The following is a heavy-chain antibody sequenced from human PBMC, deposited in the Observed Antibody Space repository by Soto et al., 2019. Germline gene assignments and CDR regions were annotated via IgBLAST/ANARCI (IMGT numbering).Heavy chain of an antibody. Sequence: SETLSLTCAVYGGSFSGYYWSWIRQPPGKGLEWIGEITHSGSTNYNPSLKSRVTISVDTSKNQFSLKLSSVTAADTAVYYCAREGITIFGVVPFDYWGQGTLVTVSS. CDR2: ITHSGST. CDR1: GGSFSGYY. V-gene: IGHV4-34*01. J-gene: IGHJ4*02. D-gene: IGHD3-3*01. CDR3: AREGITIFGVVPFDY.